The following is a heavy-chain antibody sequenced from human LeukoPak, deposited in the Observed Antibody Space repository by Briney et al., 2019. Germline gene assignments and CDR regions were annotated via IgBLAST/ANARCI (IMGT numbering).Heavy chain of an antibody. CDR3: ARHIVPGYSSGWYPNYFDY. V-gene: IGHV4-39*01. J-gene: IGHJ4*02. Sequence: SETLSLTCTVSGGSISSSSYYWGWGRQPPGKGLELIGSIYDSGSTYYNPSLNSLATISVNTSKNQFSLKLRSVPAADTAVYYCARHIVPGYSSGWYPNYFDYWGQGTLVTVSS. D-gene: IGHD6-19*01. CDR1: GGSISSSSYY. CDR2: IYDSGST.